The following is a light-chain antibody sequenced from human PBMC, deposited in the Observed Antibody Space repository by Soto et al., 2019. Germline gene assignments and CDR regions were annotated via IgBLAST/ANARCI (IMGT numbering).Light chain of an antibody. CDR2: GVS. Sequence: EIVLTQSPGTLSLSPGERATLSCMASQSITNNYLAWYQQKPGQAPRLLIHGVSTRASGIPDRFSGSGPGTDFTLTITRMEPEDFAVYYCQQYDNSPWTFGQGTKVDFK. CDR3: QQYDNSPWT. V-gene: IGKV3-20*01. CDR1: QSITNNY. J-gene: IGKJ1*01.